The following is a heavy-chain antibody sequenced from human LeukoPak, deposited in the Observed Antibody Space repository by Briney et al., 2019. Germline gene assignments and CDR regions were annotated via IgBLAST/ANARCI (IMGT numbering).Heavy chain of an antibody. CDR1: GFTFSNYW. D-gene: IGHD5-18*01. V-gene: IGHV3-7*01. J-gene: IGHJ4*02. CDR3: ATWRGYGYGLDY. Sequence: GGSLRLSCAVSGFTFSNYWMTWVRQAPGKGLECVANLKHDGSQKYYVDSVKGRFSISRDNAKNSLYLQMNSLRAEDTAVYYCATWRGYGYGLDYWGQGTLVTVSS. CDR2: LKHDGSQK.